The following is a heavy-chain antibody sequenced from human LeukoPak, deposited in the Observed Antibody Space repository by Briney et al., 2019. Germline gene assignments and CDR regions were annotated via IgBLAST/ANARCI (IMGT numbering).Heavy chain of an antibody. CDR1: EYTHTELS. D-gene: IGHD6-13*01. V-gene: IGHV1-24*01. Sequence: ASVKVSCKVSEYTHTELSMHWVRQAPRKGLEWMGGFDPEDGETIYAQKFQGRVTMTEDTSTDTAYIELSSLRSEDTAVYYSATGWATGSSWSFDYWGQGTLVTVSS. CDR3: ATGWATGSSWSFDY. J-gene: IGHJ4*02. CDR2: FDPEDGET.